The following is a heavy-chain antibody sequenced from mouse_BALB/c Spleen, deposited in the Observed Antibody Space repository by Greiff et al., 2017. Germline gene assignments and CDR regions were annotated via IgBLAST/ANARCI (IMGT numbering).Heavy chain of an antibody. Sequence: QVQLKESGPGLVAPSQSLSITCTVSGFSLTSYGVHWVRQPPGKGPEWLGVIWAGGSTNYNSALMSRLSISKDNSKSQVFLKMNSLQTDDTAMYYCARDGPYYDYDLDYFDYWGQGTTLTVSS. V-gene: IGHV2-9*02. CDR2: IWAGGST. CDR3: ARDGPYYDYDLDYFDY. J-gene: IGHJ2*01. D-gene: IGHD2-4*01. CDR1: GFSLTSYG.